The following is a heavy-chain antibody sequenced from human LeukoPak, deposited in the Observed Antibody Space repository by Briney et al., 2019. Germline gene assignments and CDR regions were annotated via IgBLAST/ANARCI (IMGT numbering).Heavy chain of an antibody. CDR1: GGSISSYY. Sequence: SETLSLTCTVSGGSISSYYWGWIRQPPGKGLEWIGSIYYSGSTYYNPSLKSRVTISVDTSKNQFSLKLSSVTAADTAVYYCARHEYTDGYNLEYWGQGTLVTVSS. D-gene: IGHD5-24*01. V-gene: IGHV4-39*01. CDR3: ARHEYTDGYNLEY. J-gene: IGHJ4*02. CDR2: IYYSGST.